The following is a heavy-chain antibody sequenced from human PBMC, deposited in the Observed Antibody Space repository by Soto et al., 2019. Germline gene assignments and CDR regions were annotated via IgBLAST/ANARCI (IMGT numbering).Heavy chain of an antibody. CDR2: IYYSGST. CDR1: GCSISSGGYY. V-gene: IGHV4-31*03. D-gene: IGHD5-18*01. J-gene: IGHJ4*02. CDR3: ARLPRGYSYGCLDY. Sequence: SETLSLTCTVSGCSISSGGYYWSWIRQHPGKGLEWIGYIYYSGSTYYNPSLKSRVTISVDTSKNQFSLKLSSVTAADTAVYYCARLPRGYSYGCLDYWGQGTLVTVSS.